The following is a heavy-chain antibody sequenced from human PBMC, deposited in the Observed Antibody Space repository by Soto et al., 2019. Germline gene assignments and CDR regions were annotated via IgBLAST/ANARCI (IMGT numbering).Heavy chain of an antibody. CDR2: IIPIFSSR. V-gene: IGHV1-69*01. CDR1: GATSTRKP. D-gene: IGHD3-16*01. Sequence: QVQLVQSGARLRNPGPPVKSPSKPPGATSTRKPSNWLRQAPGQGLEWMGWIIPIFSSRNYAEKFQGRVTITADDSTSTAYMELRSLRFEDTAVYYCARGETYLGVWGQGTTVTVSS. J-gene: IGHJ6*02. CDR3: ARGETYLGV.